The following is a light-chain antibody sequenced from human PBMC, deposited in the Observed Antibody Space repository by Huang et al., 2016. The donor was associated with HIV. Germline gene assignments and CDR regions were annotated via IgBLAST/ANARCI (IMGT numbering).Light chain of an antibody. Sequence: DIQMTQSPSSLSASVGDRVTITCRASQSISSYLNWYQQKPGKAPKLLIYAASRLQSGVPSRFSGSGSGTDFTLTISSLQPEDFVTYYCQQSYSTPVFTFGPGTKVDIK. CDR1: QSISSY. CDR3: QQSYSTPVFT. V-gene: IGKV1-39*01. J-gene: IGKJ3*01. CDR2: AAS.